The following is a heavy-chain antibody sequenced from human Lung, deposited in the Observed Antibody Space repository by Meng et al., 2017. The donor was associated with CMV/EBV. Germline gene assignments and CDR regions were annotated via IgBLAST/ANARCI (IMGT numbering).Heavy chain of an antibody. CDR2: IYYSGST. V-gene: IGHV4-59*01. J-gene: IGHJ5*02. Sequence: QVQLTESGQGLVKPSETLSLTCTVSGGSISSYYWSWIRQPPGKGLEWIGYIYYSGSTNYSPSLKSRVTISVDTSKNQFSLKLSSVTAADTAVYYCAREEGIGGFDPWGQGTLVTVSS. D-gene: IGHD3-10*01. CDR1: GGSISSYY. CDR3: AREEGIGGFDP.